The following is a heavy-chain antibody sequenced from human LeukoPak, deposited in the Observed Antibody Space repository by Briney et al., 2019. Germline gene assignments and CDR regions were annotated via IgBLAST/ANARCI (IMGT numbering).Heavy chain of an antibody. J-gene: IGHJ4*02. Sequence: PGGSLRLSCAASGFPFSSYWMHWVRQAPGKGLVWVSRINSDGSSTSYADSVKGRFTISRDNAKNTLYLQMSSLRAENTAVYYCLSLYCGSTSCSVWGQGTLVTVSP. D-gene: IGHD2-2*01. V-gene: IGHV3-74*01. CDR2: INSDGSST. CDR1: GFPFSSYW. CDR3: LSLYCGSTSCSV.